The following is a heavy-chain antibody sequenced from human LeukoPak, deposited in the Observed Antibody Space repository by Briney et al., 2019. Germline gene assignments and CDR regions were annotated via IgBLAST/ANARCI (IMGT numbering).Heavy chain of an antibody. J-gene: IGHJ5*02. CDR1: GLIVSSNY. CDR2: LYSGGSI. V-gene: IGHV3-53*05. Sequence: GGSLRLSCAASGLIVSSNYMSWVRQAPGKGLEWVSALYSGGSIYYADSVKGRFSISRDNSKNTLYLQMNSLRADDTAVYYCAKGARGDTVTSIVGLNWFDPWGQGTLVTVSS. D-gene: IGHD4-17*01. CDR3: AKGARGDTVTSIVGLNWFDP.